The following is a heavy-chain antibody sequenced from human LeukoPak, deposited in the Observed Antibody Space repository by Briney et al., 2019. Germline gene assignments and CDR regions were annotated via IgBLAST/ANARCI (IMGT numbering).Heavy chain of an antibody. D-gene: IGHD6-13*01. Sequence: GGSLRLSCAASGFTFSSYGMHWVRQAPGKGLEWVAVISYDGSNKYYADSVKGRFTISRDNSKNTLYLQMNSLRAEDTAVYYCAKGEGIAAAGTHLFDYWGQGTLVTVSS. CDR3: AKGEGIAAAGTHLFDY. CDR2: ISYDGSNK. J-gene: IGHJ4*02. CDR1: GFTFSSYG. V-gene: IGHV3-30*18.